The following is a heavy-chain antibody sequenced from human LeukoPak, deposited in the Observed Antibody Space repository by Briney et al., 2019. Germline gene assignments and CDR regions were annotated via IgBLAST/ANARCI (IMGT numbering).Heavy chain of an antibody. D-gene: IGHD2-15*01. Sequence: GGSLRLSCAASGFTFSSYEMNWVRQAPGKGLEWVSYISSSGSTIYYADSVKGRFTISGDNAKNSLYPQTNTPRTEDTAVYYCGSCGVVGGFVGGGTLYFMDVWGKGSAVTVSS. CDR2: ISSSGSTI. V-gene: IGHV3-48*03. J-gene: IGHJ6*03. CDR1: GFTFSSYE. CDR3: GSCGVVGGFVGGGTLYFMDV.